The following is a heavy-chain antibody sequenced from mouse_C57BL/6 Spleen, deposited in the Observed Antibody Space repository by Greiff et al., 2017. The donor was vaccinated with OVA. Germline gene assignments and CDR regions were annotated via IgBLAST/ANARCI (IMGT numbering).Heavy chain of an antibody. CDR1: GFTFSDYG. CDR3: ARGTTVVEGMDY. CDR2: ISSGSSTI. Sequence: EVKLMESGGGLVKPGGSLKLSCAASGFTFSDYGMHWVRQAPEKGLEWVAYISSGSSTIYYADTVKGRFTISRVNAKNTLFLQMTSLRSEDTAMYYCARGTTVVEGMDYWGQGTSVTVSS. D-gene: IGHD1-1*01. J-gene: IGHJ4*01. V-gene: IGHV5-17*01.